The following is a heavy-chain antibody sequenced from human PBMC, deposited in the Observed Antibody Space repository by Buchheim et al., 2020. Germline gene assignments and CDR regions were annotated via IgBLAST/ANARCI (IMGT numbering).Heavy chain of an antibody. V-gene: IGHV4-31*03. CDR2: IYYSGST. D-gene: IGHD3-3*01. Sequence: QVQLQESGPGLVKPSQTLSLTCTVSGGSISSGGYYWSWIRQHPGKGLEWIGYIYYSGSTYYNPSLKSRVTISVDTSKNQFSLKLSSVTAADTAVYYCARAKGFLEWLLYNGGPFWFDPWGQGTL. CDR3: ARAKGFLEWLLYNGGPFWFDP. J-gene: IGHJ5*02. CDR1: GGSISSGGYY.